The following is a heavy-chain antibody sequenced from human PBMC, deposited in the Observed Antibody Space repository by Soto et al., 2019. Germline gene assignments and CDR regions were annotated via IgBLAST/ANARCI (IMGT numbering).Heavy chain of an antibody. CDR3: ARDREYYDDSSGNYYYHYGLDV. V-gene: IGHV1-3*01. Sequence: ASVKVSCKASGYIFTRYGIHWVRQAPGQGLEWVGWINAGTGQVKYAQKFQGRVTMTTDTPTNTAYMELRSLRSDDTAVYYCARDREYYDDSSGNYYYHYGLDVWGRGTTVTVSS. D-gene: IGHD3-22*01. J-gene: IGHJ6*02. CDR1: GYIFTRYG. CDR2: INAGTGQV.